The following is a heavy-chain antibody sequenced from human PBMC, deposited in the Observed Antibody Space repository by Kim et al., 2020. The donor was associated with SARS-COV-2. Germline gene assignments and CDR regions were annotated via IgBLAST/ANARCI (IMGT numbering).Heavy chain of an antibody. CDR2: IKSKTDGGTT. J-gene: IGHJ6*02. D-gene: IGHD2-2*01. CDR1: GFTFSNAW. Sequence: GGSLRLSCAASGFTFSNAWMSWVRQAPGKGLEWVGRIKSKTDGGTTDYAAPVKGRFTISRDESKNTLYLQMNSLKTEDTAVYYCTTDRYIVVVPAAISLYYYYGMDVWGQGTTVTVSS. CDR3: TTDRYIVVVPAAISLYYYYGMDV. V-gene: IGHV3-15*01.